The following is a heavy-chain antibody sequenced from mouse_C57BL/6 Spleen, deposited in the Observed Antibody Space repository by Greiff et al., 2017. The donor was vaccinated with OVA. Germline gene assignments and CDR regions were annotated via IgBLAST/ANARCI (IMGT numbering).Heavy chain of an antibody. Sequence: QVQLQQPGAELVKPGASVKLSCKASGYTFTSYWMHWVKQRPGQGLEWIGMIHPNSGSTNYNEKFKSKATLTVDKSSSTAYMQLSSLTSDDSAVYYCADYGSSFHFAYWGQGTLVTVSA. D-gene: IGHD1-1*01. CDR3: ADYGSSFHFAY. V-gene: IGHV1-64*01. CDR1: GYTFTSYW. J-gene: IGHJ3*01. CDR2: IHPNSGST.